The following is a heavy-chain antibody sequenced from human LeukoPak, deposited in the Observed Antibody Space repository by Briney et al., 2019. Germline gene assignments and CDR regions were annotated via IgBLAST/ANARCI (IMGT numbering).Heavy chain of an antibody. D-gene: IGHD6-13*01. J-gene: IGHJ6*02. CDR3: ARDVKAAAGPTRAYYYYYYGMDV. Sequence: SETLSLTCTVSGGSISSYYWSWIRQPAGKGLEWIGRIYTSGSTNYNPSLKSRVTMSVDTSKNRFSLKLSSVTAADTAVYYCARDVKAAAGPTRAYYYYYYGMDVWGQGTTVTVSS. CDR2: IYTSGST. V-gene: IGHV4-4*07. CDR1: GGSISSYY.